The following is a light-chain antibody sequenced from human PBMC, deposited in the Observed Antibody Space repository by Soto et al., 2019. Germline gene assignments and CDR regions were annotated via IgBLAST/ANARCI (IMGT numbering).Light chain of an antibody. V-gene: IGKV1D-12*01. CDR1: KGVSTW. CDR3: QQTSTFPLT. J-gene: IGKJ4*01. CDR2: TAS. Sequence: DIQMTQSPSSVSASVGDRVTITCRASKGVSTWLAWYQQKPGKTPNLLIYTASSLQSGVPLRFSDSGSGTDFSLTISRLQPEDLATDYCQQTSTFPLTFGGGTKVEI.